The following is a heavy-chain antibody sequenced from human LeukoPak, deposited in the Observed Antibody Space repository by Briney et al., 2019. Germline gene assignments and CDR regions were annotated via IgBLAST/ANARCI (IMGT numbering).Heavy chain of an antibody. Sequence: SETLSLTCAVSGYSISSGYYWGWIRQPPGKGLEWIGSIYHSGSTYYNPSLKNRVTISADTPKNQFSLKLSSVTAADTAVYYCARAAAGKLPGYYMDVWGKGTTVTVSS. J-gene: IGHJ6*03. CDR1: GYSISSGYY. V-gene: IGHV4-38-2*01. CDR3: ARAAAGKLPGYYMDV. D-gene: IGHD6-13*01. CDR2: IYHSGST.